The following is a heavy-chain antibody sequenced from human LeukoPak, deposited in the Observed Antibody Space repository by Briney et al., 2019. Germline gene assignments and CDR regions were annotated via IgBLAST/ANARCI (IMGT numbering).Heavy chain of an antibody. CDR2: IIPILGIA. Sequence: ASVKVSCKASGGTFSSYAISWVRQAPGRGLEWMGRIIPILGIANYAQKFQGRVTITADKSTSTAYMELRSLRSDDTAVYYCARSYGSGSYFDYWGQGTLVTVSS. D-gene: IGHD3-10*01. CDR1: GGTFSSYA. V-gene: IGHV1-69*04. CDR3: ARSYGSGSYFDY. J-gene: IGHJ4*02.